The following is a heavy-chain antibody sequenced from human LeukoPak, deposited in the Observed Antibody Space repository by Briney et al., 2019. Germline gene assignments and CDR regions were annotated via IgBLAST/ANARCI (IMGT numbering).Heavy chain of an antibody. V-gene: IGHV3-23*01. D-gene: IGHD6-19*01. Sequence: QSGRCLRLSCTVSGFTLSSYETSWIRQAPGKGLEWVSSIDYVGGSGHYADSVKGRFTLSRDNSNNTLFLHLNSLRGEDTAVYYCTRNSGWYGLSGGEGTLLTVS. CDR2: IDYVGGSG. J-gene: IGHJ1*01. CDR3: TRNSGWYGLS. CDR1: GFTLSSYE.